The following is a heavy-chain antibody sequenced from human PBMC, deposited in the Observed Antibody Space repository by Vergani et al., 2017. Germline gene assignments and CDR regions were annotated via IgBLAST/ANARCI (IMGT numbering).Heavy chain of an antibody. D-gene: IGHD3-3*01. CDR1: GGTFSSYA. V-gene: IGHV1-69*01. J-gene: IGHJ6*03. CDR2: IIPIFGTA. Sequence: QVQLVQSGAEVKKPGSSVKVSCKASGGTFSSYAISWVRQAPGQGLEWMGGIIPIFGTANYAQKFQGRVTITADESTSTAYMELGRLRSEDTAVYYCARDRDDFWSGYSLNYYYYMDVWGKGTTVTVSS. CDR3: ARDRDDFWSGYSLNYYYYMDV.